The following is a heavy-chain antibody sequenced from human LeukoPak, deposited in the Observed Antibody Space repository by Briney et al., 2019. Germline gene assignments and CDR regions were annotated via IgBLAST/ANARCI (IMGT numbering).Heavy chain of an antibody. CDR1: GGSISSYY. J-gene: IGHJ4*02. CDR3: ARGRLGGSGSYYNVLDY. V-gene: IGHV4-59*01. Sequence: SSETLSLTCSVSGGSISSYYWSWIRQPPGKGLECVGYMHYSGSTNYNPSLKSRVTISLDTSKNQFSLKLSSVTAADTAVYYCARGRLGGSGSYYNVLDYWGQGTLVTVSS. CDR2: MHYSGST. D-gene: IGHD3-10*01.